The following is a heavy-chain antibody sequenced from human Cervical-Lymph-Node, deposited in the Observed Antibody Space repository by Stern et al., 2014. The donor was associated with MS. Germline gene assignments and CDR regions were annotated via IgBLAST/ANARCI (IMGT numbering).Heavy chain of an antibody. J-gene: IGHJ4*02. CDR1: GFTFSDHY. CDR2: SRNKAKSYTT. V-gene: IGHV3-72*01. Sequence: DQLVQSGGGLVQPGGSLRLSCEVSGFTFSDHYMDWVRQAPGKGLEWIGRSRNKAKSYTTDYDASVKGRFTISRDDSKNSLFLQMDSLKTEDTAVYYCAREAYGDYWGQGTLVTVSS. CDR3: AREAYGDY. D-gene: IGHD4-17*01.